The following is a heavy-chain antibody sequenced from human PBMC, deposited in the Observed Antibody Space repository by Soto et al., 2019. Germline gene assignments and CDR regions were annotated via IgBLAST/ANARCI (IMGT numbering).Heavy chain of an antibody. V-gene: IGHV2-5*02. CDR1: GFSLSTSGVG. Sequence: QITLKESGPTLVKPTQPLTLTCTFSGFSLSTSGVGVGWIRQPPGKALEWLALIYWDDDKRYSPSLKSRLTITKDTSKNQVVLTMTNMDPVDTATYYCAHRRGYDSSGYYPNFDYWGQGTLVTVSS. J-gene: IGHJ4*02. D-gene: IGHD3-22*01. CDR3: AHRRGYDSSGYYPNFDY. CDR2: IYWDDDK.